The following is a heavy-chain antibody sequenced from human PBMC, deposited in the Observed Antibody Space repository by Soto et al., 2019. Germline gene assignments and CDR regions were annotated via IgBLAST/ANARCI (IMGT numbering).Heavy chain of an antibody. CDR1: GGSISSSSYY. CDR2: IYYSGST. V-gene: IGHV4-39*01. J-gene: IGHJ6*03. CDR3: ARRLYYYYYMAV. Sequence: SETLSLTCTVSGGSISSSSYYWGWIRQPPGKGLEWIGSIYYSGSTYYNPSLKSRVTISVDTSKNQFSLKLSSVTAADTAVYYCARRLYYYYYMAVWGKGTTVTVSS.